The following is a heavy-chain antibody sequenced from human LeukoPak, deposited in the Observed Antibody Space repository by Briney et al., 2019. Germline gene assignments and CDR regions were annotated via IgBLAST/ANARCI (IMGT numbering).Heavy chain of an antibody. J-gene: IGHJ4*02. Sequence: SETLSLTCTLSGGSISSYYWSWIRQPPGKGLEWIGYIYSSGSTNYNPSLKSRVTISIDTSKNQFSLRLSSVTAADTAVYYCARVGYTSGWTETYFDSWGQGTLVTVSS. V-gene: IGHV4-59*01. CDR3: ARVGYTSGWTETYFDS. D-gene: IGHD6-19*01. CDR2: IYSSGST. CDR1: GGSISSYY.